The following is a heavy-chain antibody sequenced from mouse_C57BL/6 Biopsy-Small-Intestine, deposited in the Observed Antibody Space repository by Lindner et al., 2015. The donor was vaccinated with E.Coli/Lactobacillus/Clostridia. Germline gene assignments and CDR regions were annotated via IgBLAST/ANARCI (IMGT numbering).Heavy chain of an antibody. CDR1: GYTFTTYP. Sequence: SVKVSCKASGYTFTTYPIHWVRQAPGQRLEWMGWINPVNGNTIYSQKFQGRVTITRDTSANTAHMELSTLGSEDTAVYYCARVGATFGVVIYYYDYWGQGTLVTVSS. D-gene: IGHD1-1*02. V-gene: IGHV1-84*02. CDR2: INPVNGNT. CDR3: ARVGATFGVVIYYYDY. J-gene: IGHJ4*01.